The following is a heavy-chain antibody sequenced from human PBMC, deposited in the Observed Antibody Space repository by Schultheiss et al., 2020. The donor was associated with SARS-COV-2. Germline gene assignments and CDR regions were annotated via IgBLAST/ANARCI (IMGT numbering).Heavy chain of an antibody. J-gene: IGHJ6*03. CDR1: GGSLSGYY. D-gene: IGHD1-1*01. CDR2: IYYSGST. Sequence: GSLRLSCAVYGGSLSGYYWSWIRQPPGKGLEWIGYIYYSGSTNYNPSLKSRVTISVDTSKNQFSLKLSSVTAADTAVYYCARGTGGWMTGYYYYYYMDVWGKGTTVTVSS. CDR3: ARGTGGWMTGYYYYYYMDV. V-gene: IGHV4-34*11.